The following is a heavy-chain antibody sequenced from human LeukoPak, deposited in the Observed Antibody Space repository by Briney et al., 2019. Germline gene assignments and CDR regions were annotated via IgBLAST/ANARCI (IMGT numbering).Heavy chain of an antibody. J-gene: IGHJ3*02. CDR2: ISSSSSYI. D-gene: IGHD3-9*01. CDR1: GLTFTSYS. Sequence: GGSLRLSCAAYGLTFTSYSMNWVRQAPGKGLEWVSSISSSSSYIYYADSVKGRFTISRDNAKNSLYLQMNSLRAEDTAVYYCAKSLNGLMHEAFDIWGQGTMVTVSS. CDR3: AKSLNGLMHEAFDI. V-gene: IGHV3-21*01.